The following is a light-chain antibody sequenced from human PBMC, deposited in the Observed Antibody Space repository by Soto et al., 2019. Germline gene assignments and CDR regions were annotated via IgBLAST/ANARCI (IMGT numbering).Light chain of an antibody. CDR1: SSDVGLYNY. CDR2: GVS. J-gene: IGLJ1*01. Sequence: QSALTQPASVSGSPGQSITISCTGTSSDVGLYNYVSWYQQHPGKAPKFMIYGVSNRPSGVSNRFSGSKSGNTAYLTISGLQAEDEADYYCTSYTISSTLVFGTGTKLTVL. CDR3: TSYTISSTLV. V-gene: IGLV2-14*01.